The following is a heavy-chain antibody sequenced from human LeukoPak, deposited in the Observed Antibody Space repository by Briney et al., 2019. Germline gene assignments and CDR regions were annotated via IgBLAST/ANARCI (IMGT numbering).Heavy chain of an antibody. V-gene: IGHV1-69*13. CDR3: AIGFSYLRIFDI. D-gene: IGHD3-10*01. Sequence: SVKVSCKASGDTFSSYAISWVRQAPGQGLEWMGGIIPIFGTANYAQKFQGRVTITADESTSTAYMELSSLRSEDTAVYYCAIGFSYLRIFDIWGQGTMVTVSS. J-gene: IGHJ3*02. CDR1: GDTFSSYA. CDR2: IIPIFGTA.